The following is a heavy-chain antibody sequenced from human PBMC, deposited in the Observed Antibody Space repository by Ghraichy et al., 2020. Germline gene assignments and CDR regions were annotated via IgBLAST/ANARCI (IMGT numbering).Heavy chain of an antibody. V-gene: IGHV4-59*01. CDR3: ARVSLVYDFWSGYYPGHYYRDV. CDR2: IYYSGST. J-gene: IGHJ6*03. Sequence: SETLSLTCTVSGGSISSYYWSWIRQPPGKGLEWIGYIYYSGSTNYNPSLKSRVTISVDTSKNQFSLKLSSVTAADTAVYYCARVSLVYDFWSGYYPGHYYRDVWGKGTTVTVSS. D-gene: IGHD3-3*01. CDR1: GGSISSYY.